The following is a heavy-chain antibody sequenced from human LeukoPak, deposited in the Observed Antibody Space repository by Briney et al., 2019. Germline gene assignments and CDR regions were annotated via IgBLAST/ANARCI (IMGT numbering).Heavy chain of an antibody. D-gene: IGHD4-17*01. CDR2: IYYSGSI. V-gene: IGHV4-39*01. CDR3: ARTKVTTVTPGRGSALDY. CDR1: GGSISRSIYY. Sequence: SETLSLTCTVSGGSISRSIYYWGWIRQPPGKGLESIGSIYYSGSIYYNPSLKSRVTISVDTSKKQFSLKLSSVTAADTAVYYCARTKVTTVTPGRGSALDYWGQGTLVTVSS. J-gene: IGHJ4*02.